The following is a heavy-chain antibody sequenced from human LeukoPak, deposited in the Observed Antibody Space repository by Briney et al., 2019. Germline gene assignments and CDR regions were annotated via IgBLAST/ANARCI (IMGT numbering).Heavy chain of an antibody. CDR3: ARACDMTVCSFDH. CDR1: GFTFNNYV. V-gene: IGHV3-23*01. Sequence: GGSLRLSCAASGFTFNNYVMSWVRQAPGKGLEWVSGISGSGGNTYYANSVRGRFTISRDNAKKSVYLEMNSLRAEDTAVYYCARACDMTVCSFDHWGQGTLVTVSS. CDR2: ISGSGGNT. D-gene: IGHD3-16*01. J-gene: IGHJ4*02.